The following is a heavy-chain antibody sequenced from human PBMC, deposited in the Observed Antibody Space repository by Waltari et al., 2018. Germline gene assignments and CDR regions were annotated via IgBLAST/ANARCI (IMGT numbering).Heavy chain of an antibody. CDR3: ARDPYYYGSGSEGFDY. V-gene: IGHV1-69*12. J-gene: IGHJ4*02. D-gene: IGHD3-10*01. CDR2: IIPIFGTA. Sequence: QVQLVQSGAEVKKPGSSVKVSCKASGGTFSSYAISWVRQAHGQGLEWMGGIIPIFGTANYAQKFQGRVTITADESTSTAYMELSSLRSEDTAVYYCARDPYYYGSGSEGFDYWGQGTLVTVSS. CDR1: GGTFSSYA.